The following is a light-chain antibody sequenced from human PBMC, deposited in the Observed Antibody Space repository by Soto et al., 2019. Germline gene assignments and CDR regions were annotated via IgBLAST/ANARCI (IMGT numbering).Light chain of an antibody. CDR1: HSIYDK. Sequence: TKSVATVSVCNGKRVILSCRASHSIYDKLAWYQQKPGQTPRLLIYAASTRATGIPPRFSGSGSGTEFTLTISSLQSEDFAVYYCQQYGSPPMTFGQGTRLAIK. CDR3: QQYGSPPMT. J-gene: IGKJ5*01. V-gene: IGKV3-15*01. CDR2: AAS.